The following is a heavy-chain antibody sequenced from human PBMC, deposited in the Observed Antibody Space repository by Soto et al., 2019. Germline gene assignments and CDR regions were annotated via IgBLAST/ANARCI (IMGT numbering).Heavy chain of an antibody. V-gene: IGHV4-59*01. CDR3: ARYRREAVAGYTLDN. J-gene: IGHJ4*02. CDR2: VYNSGST. CDR1: GGSISTYY. Sequence: FVTRSLTCSVSGGSISTYYWTWIRHPPGKGLEWIGYVYNSGSTNYNPSLKSRVTISEDTSKSQFSLKVNSMTAADTAVYYCARYRREAVAGYTLDNWGQGILVTVSS. D-gene: IGHD6-13*01.